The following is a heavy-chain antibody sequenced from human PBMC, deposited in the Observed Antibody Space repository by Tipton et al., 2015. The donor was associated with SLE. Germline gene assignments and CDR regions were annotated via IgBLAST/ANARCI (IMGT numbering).Heavy chain of an antibody. V-gene: IGHV4-34*01. CDR3: ASVYDSSGYYFYYFDY. J-gene: IGHJ4*02. D-gene: IGHD3-22*01. CDR1: GGSFSGYY. Sequence: TLSLTCAVYGGSFSGYYWSWIRQPPGKGLEWFGEINHSGSTNYNPSLTSRVTISVDTTKNQFSLKLSSVTAADTAVYYCASVYDSSGYYFYYFDYWGQGTLVTVSS. CDR2: INHSGST.